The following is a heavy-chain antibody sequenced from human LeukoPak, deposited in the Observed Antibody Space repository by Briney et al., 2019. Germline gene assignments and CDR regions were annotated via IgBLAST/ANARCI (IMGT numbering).Heavy chain of an antibody. J-gene: IGHJ4*02. CDR1: GGSISSYY. CDR3: ARERGDGYTYFDY. D-gene: IGHD5-24*01. Sequence: SEALSLTCTVSGGSISSYYWSWIRQPPGKGLEWIGYIYYSGSTNYNPSLKSRVTISVDTSKNQFSLKLSSVTAADTAVYYCARERGDGYTYFDYWGQGTLVTVSS. CDR2: IYYSGST. V-gene: IGHV4-59*01.